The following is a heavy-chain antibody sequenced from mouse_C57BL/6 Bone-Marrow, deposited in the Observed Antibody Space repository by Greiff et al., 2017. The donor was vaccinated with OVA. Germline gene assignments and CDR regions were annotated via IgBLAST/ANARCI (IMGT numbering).Heavy chain of an antibody. CDR3: ASRHYYGSRAMDY. CDR2: IWGVGST. Sequence: VQLVESGPGLVAPSQSLSITCTVSGFSLTSYGVDWVRQSPGKGLEWLGVIWGVGSTNYNSALKSRLSISKDNSKSQVFLKMNSLQTDDTAMYYCASRHYYGSRAMDYWGQGTSVTVSS. D-gene: IGHD1-1*01. CDR1: GFSLTSYG. V-gene: IGHV2-6*01. J-gene: IGHJ4*01.